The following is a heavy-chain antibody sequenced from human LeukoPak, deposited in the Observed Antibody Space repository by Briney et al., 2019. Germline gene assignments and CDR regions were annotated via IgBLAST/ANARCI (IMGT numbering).Heavy chain of an antibody. CDR1: GGSISSSIYY. CDR2: IYYTGST. CDR3: ARVAEDCSSTSCYAGVDY. Sequence: SETLSLTCTVSGGSISSSIYYWGWIRQPPGKGLEWIGSIYYTGSTYYNPSLKSRVTISVDTSKSQFSLKLSSVTAADTAVYYCARVAEDCSSTSCYAGVDYWGQGTLVTVSS. V-gene: IGHV4-39*01. D-gene: IGHD2-2*01. J-gene: IGHJ4*02.